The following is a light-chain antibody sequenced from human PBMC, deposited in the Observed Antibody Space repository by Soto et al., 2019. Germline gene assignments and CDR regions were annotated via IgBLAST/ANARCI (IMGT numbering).Light chain of an antibody. J-gene: IGLJ1*01. CDR3: KSYAGSNTYV. V-gene: IGLV2-8*01. Sequence: LTQPPSASGSPGQSVTISCTGTKNDIGVYDFVSWYQHHPGKAPRLIIYEVVQRPSGVPDRFSGSKSGNTASLTVPGLQAADEADYFCKSYAGSNTYVFGSGTKVTVL. CDR2: EVV. CDR1: KNDIGVYDF.